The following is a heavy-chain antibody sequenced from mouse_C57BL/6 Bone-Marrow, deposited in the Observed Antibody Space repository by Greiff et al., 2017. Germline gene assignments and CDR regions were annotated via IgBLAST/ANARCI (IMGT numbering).Heavy chain of an antibody. Sequence: DVQLQESGAELVRPGASVKLSCTASGFNIKDDYMHWVKQRPEQGLEWIGWIDPENGDTEYASKFQGKATITADTSSNTAYLQLSSLTSEDTAVYYGTGVLLRYWFAYWGQGTLVTVSA. D-gene: IGHD1-1*01. CDR3: TGVLLRYWFAY. CDR1: GFNIKDDY. CDR2: IDPENGDT. V-gene: IGHV14-4*01. J-gene: IGHJ3*01.